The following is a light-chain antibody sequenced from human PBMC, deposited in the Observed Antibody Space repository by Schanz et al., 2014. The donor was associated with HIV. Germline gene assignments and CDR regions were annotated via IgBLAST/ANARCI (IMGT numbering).Light chain of an antibody. CDR3: QQSYSTQWT. J-gene: IGKJ1*01. V-gene: IGKV4-1*01. Sequence: DIVLTQSPDSLAVSLGERATINCKSSQSVFSTANHKNFLAWYQQKPRQPPKLLIYWATTRESGVPDRFTGSGSGTDFTLTISTLQAEDVAIYYCQQSYSTQWTFGQGTKVEIK. CDR1: QSVFSTANHKNF. CDR2: WAT.